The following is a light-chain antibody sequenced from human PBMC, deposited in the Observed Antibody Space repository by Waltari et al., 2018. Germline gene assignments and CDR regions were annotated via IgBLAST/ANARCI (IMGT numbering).Light chain of an antibody. J-gene: IGKJ1*01. V-gene: IGKV1-39*01. CDR1: QSISNH. Sequence: DIQMTQSPSSLSASVGDRVTITCRASQSISNHLNWYHQKPGKAPNLLIYAAPSLQSGVPSRFRGSSSGKDFTLTINSLQLEDAATYYCQESYSLSWTFGQGTKVEIK. CDR2: AAP. CDR3: QESYSLSWT.